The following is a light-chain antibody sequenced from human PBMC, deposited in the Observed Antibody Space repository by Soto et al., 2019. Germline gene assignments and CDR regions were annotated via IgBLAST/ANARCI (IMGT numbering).Light chain of an antibody. CDR1: QSVSSY. CDR3: QQRSDWPWT. J-gene: IGKJ1*01. Sequence: IGLTQSAATLSVSPGERATLSCGASQSVSSYLAWYQQKTGQAPRLLMYEASNRATGIPARFSGGGYGTDFNLTISSLEPEDFAVYYCQQRSDWPWTFGQGTKVDIK. CDR2: EAS. V-gene: IGKV3-11*01.